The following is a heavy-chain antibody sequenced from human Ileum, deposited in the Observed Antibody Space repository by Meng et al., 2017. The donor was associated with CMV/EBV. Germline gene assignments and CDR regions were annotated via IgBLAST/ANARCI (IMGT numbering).Heavy chain of an antibody. J-gene: IGHJ4*02. Sequence: GGSLRLSCAASGFTVSSNYMNWVRQAPGKGLEWVSSISSSSSYIYYADSVKGRFTISRDNAKNSLYLQMNSLRAEDTAVYYCARSYFHCSSTSCPDYWGQGTLVTVSS. CDR3: ARSYFHCSSTSCPDY. D-gene: IGHD2-2*01. V-gene: IGHV3-21*01. CDR2: ISSSSSYI. CDR1: GFTVSSNY.